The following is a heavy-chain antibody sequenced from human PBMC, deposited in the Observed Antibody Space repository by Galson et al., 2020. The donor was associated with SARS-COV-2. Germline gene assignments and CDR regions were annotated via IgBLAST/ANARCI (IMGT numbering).Heavy chain of an antibody. V-gene: IGHV4-34*01. CDR1: GGSFSGYF. J-gene: IGHJ6*02. D-gene: IGHD3-3*01. CDR2: INHSGST. CDR3: AREKRMTIFGVVGSYGMDV. Sequence: SETLSLTFAVYGGSFSGYFWSWIRQPPGKGLEWIGEINHSGSTNYNPSLKSRVTISVDTSKNQFSLKLSSVTAADTAVYYCAREKRMTIFGVVGSYGMDVWGQGTTVTVSS.